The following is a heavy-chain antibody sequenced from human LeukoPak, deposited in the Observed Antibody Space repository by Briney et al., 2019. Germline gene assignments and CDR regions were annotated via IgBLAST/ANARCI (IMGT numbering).Heavy chain of an antibody. CDR3: ARLGITMIDGWLDP. J-gene: IGHJ5*02. D-gene: IGHD3-22*01. CDR1: GGSISSSSYY. V-gene: IGHV4-39*01. CDR2: IYYSGST. Sequence: PSETLSLTCTVSGGSISSSSYYWGWIRQPPGKGLEWVGSIYYSGSTYYNPSLKSRVTISVDTSKNQFSLKLSSVTAADTAVYYCARLGITMIDGWLDPWGQGTLVTVSS.